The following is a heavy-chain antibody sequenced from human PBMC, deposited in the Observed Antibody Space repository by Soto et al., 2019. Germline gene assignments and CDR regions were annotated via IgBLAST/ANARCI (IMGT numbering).Heavy chain of an antibody. CDR3: ARLSVCSSTRCYAGNWFGP. D-gene: IGHD2-2*01. Sequence: PGASLKISCQGSGYTFSTYWIGWVRQMPVTGLVCKGITYPRHSDTRYSATLQGQVTISGDKTINTACLQWSTLKASYTAMYYCARLSVCSSTRCYAGNWFGPWGQGTLVTVAS. CDR1: GYTFSTYW. V-gene: IGHV5-51*01. CDR2: TYPRHSDT. J-gene: IGHJ5*02.